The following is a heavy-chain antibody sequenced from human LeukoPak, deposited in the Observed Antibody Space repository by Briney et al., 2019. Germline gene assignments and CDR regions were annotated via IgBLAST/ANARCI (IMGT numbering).Heavy chain of an antibody. J-gene: IGHJ5*02. CDR3: ARAPLMSINSPSNWFDP. CDR1: GYSFTGYN. CDR2: IYPNSGAT. Sequence: ASVKVSCKASGYSFTGYNIHWVRQAPGQGLEWMGWIYPNSGATHYTQKFQGRVTMTRDTSVSTAYMDLSRLRSDDTAVYYCARAPLMSINSPSNWFDPWGQGTLVTVSS. V-gene: IGHV1-2*02. D-gene: IGHD4-23*01.